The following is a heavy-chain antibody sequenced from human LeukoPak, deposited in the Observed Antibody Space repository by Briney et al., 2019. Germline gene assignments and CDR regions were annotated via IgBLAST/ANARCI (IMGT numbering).Heavy chain of an antibody. CDR1: GFTFSSYW. D-gene: IGHD3-10*01. Sequence: PGGSLRLSCAASGFTFSSYWMSWVRQAPGKGLEWVANIKQDGSEKYYVDSVKGRFTISRDNAKNSLYLQMNSLRAEDTAVYYCARAKVRMVRGVTPYYYYMDVWGKGTTVTVSS. V-gene: IGHV3-7*01. J-gene: IGHJ6*03. CDR2: IKQDGSEK. CDR3: ARAKVRMVRGVTPYYYYMDV.